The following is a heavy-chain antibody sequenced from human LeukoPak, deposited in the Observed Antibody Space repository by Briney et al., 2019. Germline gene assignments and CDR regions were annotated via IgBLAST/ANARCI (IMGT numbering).Heavy chain of an antibody. CDR2: IIPIFGTA. CDR1: GGTFSSYA. V-gene: IGHV1-69*05. D-gene: IGHD6-6*01. Sequence: GASVKVSCQASGGTFSSYAISWVRQAPGQGLEWMGGIIPIFGTANYAQKFQGRVTIATDESTSTAYMELSSLRSEDTAVYYCARDRGGYSSSLHLWGQGTLVTVSS. J-gene: IGHJ4*02. CDR3: ARDRGGYSSSLHL.